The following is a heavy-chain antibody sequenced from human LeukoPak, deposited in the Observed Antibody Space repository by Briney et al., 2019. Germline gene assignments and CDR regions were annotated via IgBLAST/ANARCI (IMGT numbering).Heavy chain of an antibody. V-gene: IGHV3-7*03. CDR3: ARESRKYYAKYYDFWSGYYRDYYYYGMDV. CDR2: IKQDGSEK. CDR1: GFTFSNVW. J-gene: IGHJ6*02. Sequence: GGSLRLSCAASGFTFSNVWMSWVRQAPGKGLEWVANIKQDGSEKYYVDSVKGRFTISRDNAKNSLYLQMNSLRAEDTAVYYCARESRKYYAKYYDFWSGYYRDYYYYGMDVWGQGTTVTVSS. D-gene: IGHD3-3*01.